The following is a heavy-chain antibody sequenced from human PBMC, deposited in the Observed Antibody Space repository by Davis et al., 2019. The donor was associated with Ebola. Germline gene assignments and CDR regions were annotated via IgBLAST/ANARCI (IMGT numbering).Heavy chain of an antibody. J-gene: IGHJ4*02. CDR3: ARHANAQWLGYYFDS. CDR2: INHSGST. D-gene: IGHD6-19*01. CDR1: GGSFSGYY. Sequence: PSETLSLTCAVYGGSFSGYYWSWIRQPPGKGLEWIGEINHSGSTNYNPSLKSRVTISVDTSKNQFSLMLTSVTAADTAVYYCARHANAQWLGYYFDSWGQGILVTVST. V-gene: IGHV4-34*01.